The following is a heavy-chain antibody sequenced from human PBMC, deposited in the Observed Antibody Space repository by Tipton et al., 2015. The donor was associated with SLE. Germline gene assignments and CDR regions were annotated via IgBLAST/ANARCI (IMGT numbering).Heavy chain of an antibody. Sequence: SLRLSCAASGFTFSSYAMSWVRQAPGKGLEWVAVIWFDGSYTYYADSVKGRFTLSRDNSKNTLDLQMNSLRGEDTGVYYCARGPREQQNSFYMDVWGTGTTVIVSS. CDR3: ARGPREQQNSFYMDV. CDR2: IWFDGSYT. V-gene: IGHV3-33*08. J-gene: IGHJ6*03. D-gene: IGHD1-26*01. CDR1: GFTFSSYA.